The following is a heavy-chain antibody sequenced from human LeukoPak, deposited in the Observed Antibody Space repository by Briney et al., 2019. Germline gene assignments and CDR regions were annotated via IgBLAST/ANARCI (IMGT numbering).Heavy chain of an antibody. Sequence: PGGSLRLSCAAPGFTFSSYGMHWVRQAPGKGLEWVAVISYDGSNKYYADSVKGRFTISRDNSKNTLYLQMNSLRAEDTAVYYCAKDLVEVRGVIITQDYYYGMDVWGKGTTVTVSS. CDR2: ISYDGSNK. V-gene: IGHV3-30*18. D-gene: IGHD3-10*01. CDR3: AKDLVEVRGVIITQDYYYGMDV. CDR1: GFTFSSYG. J-gene: IGHJ6*04.